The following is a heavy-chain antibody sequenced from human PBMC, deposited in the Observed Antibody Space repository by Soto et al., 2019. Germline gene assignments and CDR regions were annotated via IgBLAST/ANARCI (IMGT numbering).Heavy chain of an antibody. V-gene: IGHV4-31*03. CDR3: ARTFYYGSGTSDY. Sequence: SETLSHTCTVSGGSISSGDSHWTWIRQHPGTGLEWIGYIYYSGSAYYNPSLKSRVTISVDTSRSQFSLKLSSVTAADTAVYYCARTFYYGSGTSDYWGQGTLVT. CDR1: GGSISSGDSH. J-gene: IGHJ4*02. D-gene: IGHD3-10*01. CDR2: IYYSGSA.